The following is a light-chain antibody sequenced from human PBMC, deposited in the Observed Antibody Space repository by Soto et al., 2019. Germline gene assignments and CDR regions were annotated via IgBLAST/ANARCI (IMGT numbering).Light chain of an antibody. V-gene: IGKV3-20*01. Sequence: EIVLTQSPDTLSLSPGEGATLSCRASQSVNNYYLAWYQQKPGQAPRLLIHAAFSRATDIPDRFRGRGSGTDFTLTISRLEPEDFAVYYCLQYGSSVWTFGQGTRVEI. CDR1: QSVNNYY. CDR2: AAF. J-gene: IGKJ1*01. CDR3: LQYGSSVWT.